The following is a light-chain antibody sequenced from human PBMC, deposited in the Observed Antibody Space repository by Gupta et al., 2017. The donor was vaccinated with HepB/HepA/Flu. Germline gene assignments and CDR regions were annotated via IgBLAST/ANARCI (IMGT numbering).Light chain of an antibody. J-gene: IGLJ2*01. CDR1: SGYSNYK. Sequence: QPVLTQPPSASASLGASVTLTCTLSSGYSNYKVEWYQQRPGKGPRFVMRVGTGGIVGSKGDAIPDRFSVLGSGLNRYLIIKNIHEEDESDYHCGADHGSGSNFVVVFGGGTKLTVL. V-gene: IGLV9-49*01. CDR2: VGTGGIVG. CDR3: GADHGSGSNFVVV.